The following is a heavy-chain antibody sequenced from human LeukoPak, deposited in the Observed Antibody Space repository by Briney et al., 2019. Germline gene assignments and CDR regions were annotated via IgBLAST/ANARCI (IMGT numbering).Heavy chain of an antibody. V-gene: IGHV3-23*01. D-gene: IGHD5/OR15-5a*01. J-gene: IGHJ4*02. Sequence: GGSLRLSCAAPGFTFRSHAMHWVRQAPGKGLEWVSGISAGATTTYYADSVKGHFTISRDNSKNTLYLQMNSLRVEDTAMYYCAKGPTVSTFGYWGRGTLVTVSS. CDR2: ISAGATTT. CDR1: GFTFRSHA. CDR3: AKGPTVSTFGY.